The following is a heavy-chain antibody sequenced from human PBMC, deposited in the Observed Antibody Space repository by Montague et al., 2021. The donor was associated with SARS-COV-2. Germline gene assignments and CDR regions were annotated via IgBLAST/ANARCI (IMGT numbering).Heavy chain of an antibody. CDR3: ARRLDYWDSSGQRRHFDY. V-gene: IGHV4-39*01. Sequence: SETLSRTCTVSGDSISSSSYDWGWIRRPPGKGLEWIGHISYHGNTNYNPSLKSRVTISIDTSRNQFSLKVSSVTATDTAIYYCARRLDYWDSSGQRRHFDYWGQGTLVTVSS. D-gene: IGHD3-22*01. J-gene: IGHJ4*02. CDR1: GDSISSSSYD. CDR2: ISYHGNT.